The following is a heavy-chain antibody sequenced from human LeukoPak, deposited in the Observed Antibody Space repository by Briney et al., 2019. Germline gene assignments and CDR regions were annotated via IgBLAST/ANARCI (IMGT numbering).Heavy chain of an antibody. J-gene: IGHJ6*02. CDR3: AREGRYCSSTSCSTTLDYYGMDV. CDR1: GGSISSYY. Sequence: SETLSLTCTVSGGSISSYYWSWIRQPPGKGLEWIGYIYYSGSTNYNPSLESRVTISVDTSKNQFSLKLSSVTAADTAVYYCAREGRYCSSTSCSTTLDYYGMDVWGQGTTVTVSS. D-gene: IGHD2-2*01. CDR2: IYYSGST. V-gene: IGHV4-59*01.